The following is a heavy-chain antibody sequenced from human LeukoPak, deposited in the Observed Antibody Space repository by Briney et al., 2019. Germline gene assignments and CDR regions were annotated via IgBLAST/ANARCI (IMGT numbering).Heavy chain of an antibody. Sequence: PSETLSLTCTVSGGSISSGDYYWSWIRQPPGKGLEWIGYIYYSGSTYYNPSLKSRVTISVDTSKNQFSLKLSSVTAADTAVYYCARDLYYYGSGDYYYYVMYVWGKGSTGSVSS. CDR1: GGSISSGDYY. J-gene: IGHJ6*01. CDR2: IYYSGST. V-gene: IGHV4-30-4*08. CDR3: ARDLYYYGSGDYYYYVMYV. D-gene: IGHD3-10*01.